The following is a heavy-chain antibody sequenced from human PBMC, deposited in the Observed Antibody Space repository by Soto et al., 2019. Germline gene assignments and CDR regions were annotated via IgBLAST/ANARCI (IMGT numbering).Heavy chain of an antibody. CDR2: VSASGVST. CDR3: AKGRSNWFDP. J-gene: IGHJ5*02. CDR1: GFTFSTYA. Sequence: EVQLLESGGGLVQPGGSLRLSCAASGFTFSTYAMTWVRQAPGKGPEWVSSVSASGVSTYYADSVKGRFTISRDNSNNTLYLQMNSLRAEDTAVYYCAKGRSNWFDPWGQGTLVTVSS. V-gene: IGHV3-23*01.